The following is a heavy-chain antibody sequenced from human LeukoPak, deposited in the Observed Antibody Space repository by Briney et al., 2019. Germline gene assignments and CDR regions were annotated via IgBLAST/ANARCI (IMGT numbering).Heavy chain of an antibody. CDR3: ARENLRDFDP. D-gene: IGHD3-10*01. J-gene: IGHJ5*02. CDR2: ISYDGSNK. V-gene: IGHV3-30*01. Sequence: GGSLRLSCAASGFTFSSYAMHWVRQAPGKGLEWVAVISYDGSNKYYADSVKGRFTISRDNSKNTLYLQMNSLRAEDTAVYYCARENLRDFDPRGQGTLVTVSS. CDR1: GFTFSSYA.